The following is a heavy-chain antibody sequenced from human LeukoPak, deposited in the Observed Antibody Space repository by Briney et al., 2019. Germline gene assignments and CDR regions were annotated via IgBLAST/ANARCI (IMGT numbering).Heavy chain of an antibody. CDR1: GFTFSSYA. J-gene: IGHJ4*02. D-gene: IGHD3-22*01. Sequence: GGSLRLSCAASGFTFSSYAMSWVRQAPGKGLEWVSAISGSGGSTYHADSVKGRFTISRDNSKNTLYLQMNSLRAEDTAVYYCAKGHYYDSSGYLDYWGQGTLVTVSS. V-gene: IGHV3-23*01. CDR2: ISGSGGST. CDR3: AKGHYYDSSGYLDY.